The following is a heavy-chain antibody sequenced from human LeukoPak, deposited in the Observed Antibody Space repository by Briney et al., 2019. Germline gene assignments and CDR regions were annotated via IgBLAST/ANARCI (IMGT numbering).Heavy chain of an antibody. CDR2: IYYSGST. CDR3: ARARAVVTAIYDY. CDR1: GGSISSGGYY. V-gene: IGHV4-31*03. J-gene: IGHJ4*02. Sequence: PSETLSLTCTVSGGSISSGGYYWSWIRQHPGKGLEWIGYIYYSGSTHYNPSLKSRVTISVDTSKNQFSLKLSSVTAADTAVYYCARARAVVTAIYDYWGQGTLVTVSS. D-gene: IGHD2-21*02.